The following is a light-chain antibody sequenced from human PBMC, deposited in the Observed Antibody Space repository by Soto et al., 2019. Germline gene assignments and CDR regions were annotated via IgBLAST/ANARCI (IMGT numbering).Light chain of an antibody. J-gene: IGKJ3*01. V-gene: IGKV3-15*01. CDR3: QQFHDWSMT. Sequence: EIVMTQSPATLSVSPGERATLSCRASQSISSNLAWYQQKPGQAPRLLISGASTRATGIPARFSGSGSGTDFTLTISSLQSEDFAVYYCQQFHDWSMTFGPGTKVDIK. CDR2: GAS. CDR1: QSISSN.